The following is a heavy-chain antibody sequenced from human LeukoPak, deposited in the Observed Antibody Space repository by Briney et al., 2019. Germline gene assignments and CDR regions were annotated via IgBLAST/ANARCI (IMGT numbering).Heavy chain of an antibody. CDR1: GFTFSSYS. D-gene: IGHD1-14*01. Sequence: GSLRLSCAASGFTFSSYSMNWVRQPPGKGLEWIGEVYHSGSANYKPSLKSRVTISVDTSRNHFSLKLTSVTAADTAVYYCAYNRNFALDNWGQGTLVTVSS. V-gene: IGHV4-34*08. CDR3: AYNRNFALDN. CDR2: VYHSGSA. J-gene: IGHJ4*01.